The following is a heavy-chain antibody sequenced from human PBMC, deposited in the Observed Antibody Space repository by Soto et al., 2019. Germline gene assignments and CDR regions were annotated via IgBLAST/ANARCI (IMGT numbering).Heavy chain of an antibody. Sequence: ASVKVSCKVSGYTLTELSMHWVRQAPGKGLEWMGGFDPEDGETIYAQKFQGRVTMTEDTSTDTAYMELSSLRSEDTAVYYCATVTRYYYHMDVWGKGTTVTVSS. CDR1: GYTLTELS. CDR3: ATVTRYYYHMDV. J-gene: IGHJ6*03. CDR2: FDPEDGET. V-gene: IGHV1-24*01.